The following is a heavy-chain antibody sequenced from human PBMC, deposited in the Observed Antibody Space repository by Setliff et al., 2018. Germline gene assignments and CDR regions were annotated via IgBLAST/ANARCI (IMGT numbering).Heavy chain of an antibody. V-gene: IGHV4-34*12. Sequence: SETLSLTCAVYGGSFSGYYWSWIRQPPGKGLEWIGENIHSGSTNYNPSLKSRVTISIDTSKNQFSLNVRSVTAADTAIYYCAKGRGEMDSWGQGILVTVSS. CDR3: AKGRGEMDS. CDR2: NIHSGST. J-gene: IGHJ4*02. CDR1: GGSFSGYY. D-gene: IGHD3-10*01.